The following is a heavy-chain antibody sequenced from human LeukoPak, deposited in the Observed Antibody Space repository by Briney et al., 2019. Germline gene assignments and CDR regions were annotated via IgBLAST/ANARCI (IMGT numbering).Heavy chain of an antibody. CDR2: INPSGGST. D-gene: IGHD2-21*02. Sequence: ASVKVSCKASGGTFSSYAISWVRQAPGQGLEWMGIINPSGGSTSYAQKFQGRVTMTRDTSTSTVYMELSSLRSEDTAVYYCARDWGDCGGDCYSFDYWGQGTLVTVSS. V-gene: IGHV1-46*01. J-gene: IGHJ4*02. CDR1: GGTFSSYA. CDR3: ARDWGDCGGDCYSFDY.